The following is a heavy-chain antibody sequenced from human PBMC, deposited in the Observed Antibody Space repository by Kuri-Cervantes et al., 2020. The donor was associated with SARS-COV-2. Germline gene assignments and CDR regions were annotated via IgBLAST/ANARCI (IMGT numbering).Heavy chain of an antibody. CDR1: GGSVSSGSYY. CDR2: IYYSGST. Sequence: SETLSLTCTVSGGSVSSGSYYWSWIRQPPGKGLEWIGYIYYSGSTYYNPSLKSLVTISVDTSKNQFSLKLSSVTAADTAVYYCARSPSLKGPYYDFWSGYLRSRDDAFDIWGQGTMVTVSS. J-gene: IGHJ3*02. D-gene: IGHD3-3*01. V-gene: IGHV4-61*01. CDR3: ARSPSLKGPYYDFWSGYLRSRDDAFDI.